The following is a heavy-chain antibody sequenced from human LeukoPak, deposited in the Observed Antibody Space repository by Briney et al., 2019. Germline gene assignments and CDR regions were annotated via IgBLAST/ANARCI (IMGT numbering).Heavy chain of an antibody. V-gene: IGHV3-23*01. CDR1: GFIYSTYA. J-gene: IGHJ4*02. Sequence: PGGSLRLSCATSGFIYSTYALSWVRQAPGKGLEWASSISGSGGSTYHADSVKGRFTISRDSSKNTLYLQMNSLRAEDTAIYYCARVIRAAPGKGYFDYWGQETLVTVSS. CDR2: ISGSGGST. CDR3: ARVIRAAPGKGYFDY. D-gene: IGHD6-13*01.